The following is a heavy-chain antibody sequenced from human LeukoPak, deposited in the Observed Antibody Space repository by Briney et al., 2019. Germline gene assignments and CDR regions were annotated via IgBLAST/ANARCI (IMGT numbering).Heavy chain of an antibody. CDR3: AKRGSSSWTQFDY. J-gene: IGHJ4*02. D-gene: IGHD6-13*01. CDR1: GFTFTDYA. CDR2: ISGGTGGST. Sequence: PGGSLRLSCAASGFTFTDYAINWVRQAPGKRLEWVSVISGGTGGSTYYADSVKGRFTISRDNSKNTLYLQMNSLRAEDTAVYYCAKRGSSSWTQFDYWGQGTLVTVSS. V-gene: IGHV3-23*01.